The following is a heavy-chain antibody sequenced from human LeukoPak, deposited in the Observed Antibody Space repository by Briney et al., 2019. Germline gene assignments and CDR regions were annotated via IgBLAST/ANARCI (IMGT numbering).Heavy chain of an antibody. CDR2: ISAYNGNT. J-gene: IGHJ4*02. V-gene: IGHV1-18*01. CDR3: ARNSVGYSYLNYYFDY. CDR1: GYTFTSYG. Sequence: ASVKVSCKASGYTFTSYGIRWVRQAPGQGLEWMGWISAYNGNTNYAQKLQGRVTMTTDTSTSTAYMELRSLRSDDTAVYYCARNSVGYSYLNYYFDYWGQGTLVTVSS. D-gene: IGHD5-18*01.